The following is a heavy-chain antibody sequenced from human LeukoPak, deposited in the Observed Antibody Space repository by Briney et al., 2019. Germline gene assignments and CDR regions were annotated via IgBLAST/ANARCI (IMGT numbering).Heavy chain of an antibody. CDR2: IKQDGSEK. CDR1: GFTFSSYW. V-gene: IGHV3-7*01. CDR3: ARDGLPEWELLEGNYYYYMDV. Sequence: PGGSLRLSCAASGFTFSSYWMSWVRQAPGKGLEWVANIKQDGSEKYYVDSVKGRFTISRDNAKNSLYLQMNSLRAEDTAVYYCARDGLPEWELLEGNYYYYMDVWGKGTTVTVSS. D-gene: IGHD1-26*01. J-gene: IGHJ6*03.